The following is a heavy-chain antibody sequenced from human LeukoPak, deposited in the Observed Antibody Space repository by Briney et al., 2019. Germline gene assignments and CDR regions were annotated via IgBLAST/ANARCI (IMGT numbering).Heavy chain of an antibody. CDR1: GFTFSSYS. D-gene: IGHD1-26*01. J-gene: IGHJ3*02. V-gene: IGHV3-48*01. CDR3: ARRGELDAFAI. Sequence: PGGSLRLSCAASGFTFSSYSMNWVRQAPGKGLEWVSYISSSSSTIYYADSGKGRFTISRDNAKNSLYLQMNSLRAEDTGVYYCARRGELDAFAIWGQGTMVTVSS. CDR2: ISSSSSTI.